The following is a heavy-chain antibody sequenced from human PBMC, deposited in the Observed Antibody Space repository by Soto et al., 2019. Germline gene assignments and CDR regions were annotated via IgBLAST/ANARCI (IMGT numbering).Heavy chain of an antibody. CDR2: IDWDDDK. CDR3: ARNFYDTGNYYARIDY. D-gene: IGHD3-10*01. J-gene: IGHJ4*02. Sequence: GSGPTLVSPTQTLTLTCTFSGFSFSTSGMCVSWIRQPPGKALEWLALIDWDDDKFYVTSLKTRLTISRDTSKNQVVLTMTNMDPLDTATYYCARNFYDTGNYYARIDYWGPGTVVTVS. V-gene: IGHV2-70*01. CDR1: GFSFSTSGMC.